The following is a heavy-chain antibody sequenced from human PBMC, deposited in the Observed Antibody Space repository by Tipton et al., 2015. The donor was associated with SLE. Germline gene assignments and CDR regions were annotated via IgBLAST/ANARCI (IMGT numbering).Heavy chain of an antibody. Sequence: TLSLTCTVSGGSFSSSSYYRGWIRQPPGKGLGWIGSIYYSGSTYYNPSLKSRVTISVDTSKNQFSLKLTSVTAADTAVYYCSRRYNWNYKDYFDYWGQGTPVTVSS. V-gene: IGHV4-39*01. CDR3: SRRYNWNYKDYFDY. CDR2: IYYSGST. CDR1: GGSFSSSSYY. D-gene: IGHD1-7*01. J-gene: IGHJ4*02.